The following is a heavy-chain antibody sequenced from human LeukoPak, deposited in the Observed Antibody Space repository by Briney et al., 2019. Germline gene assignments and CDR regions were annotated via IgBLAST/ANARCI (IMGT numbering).Heavy chain of an antibody. CDR3: AKDGGLWVSAHWGDS. D-gene: IGHD7-27*01. V-gene: IGHV3-23*01. Sequence: GGSLRLSCAASGFTFSSYTMSWVRQAPGKGLEWVSAISGSDGNTYYADSVKGRFTVSRDNSKNTLFLQMNSLRAEDTAVYYCAKDGGLWVSAHWGDSWGRGTLVTVSS. CDR1: GFTFSSYT. J-gene: IGHJ4*02. CDR2: ISGSDGNT.